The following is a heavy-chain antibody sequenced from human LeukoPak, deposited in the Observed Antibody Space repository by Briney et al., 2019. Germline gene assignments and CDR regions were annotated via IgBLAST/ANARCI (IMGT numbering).Heavy chain of an antibody. CDR3: VRGRYSSGWYKEKTWFDP. CDR1: GGSISSYY. Sequence: SETLSLTCTVSGGSISSYYWSWIRQPPGKGPEWIGYIYYSGSTNYNPSLKSRVTISVDTSKNQFSLRLRSVSAADTAVYYCVRGRYSSGWYKEKTWFDPWGQGILVTVSS. CDR2: IYYSGST. V-gene: IGHV4-59*12. J-gene: IGHJ5*02. D-gene: IGHD6-19*01.